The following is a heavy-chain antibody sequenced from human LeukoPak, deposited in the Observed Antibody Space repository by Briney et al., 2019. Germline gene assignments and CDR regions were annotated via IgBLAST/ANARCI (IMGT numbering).Heavy chain of an antibody. Sequence: GGSLRLSCAASGFTFTSYSMNWVRQAPGKGLEWVSSISSSSSYIYYADSVKGRFTISRGSAKNSLYLQMNSLRAEDTAVYYCARTYYYGSGSYGDDYWGQGTLVTVSS. J-gene: IGHJ4*02. CDR1: GFTFTSYS. V-gene: IGHV3-21*01. CDR3: ARTYYYGSGSYGDDY. D-gene: IGHD3-10*01. CDR2: ISSSSSYI.